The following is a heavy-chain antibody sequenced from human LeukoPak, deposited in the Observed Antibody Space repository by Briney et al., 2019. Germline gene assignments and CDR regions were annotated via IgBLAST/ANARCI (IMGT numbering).Heavy chain of an antibody. CDR3: VRDREEITALFYYYYMDV. CDR1: GGSISSYY. CDR2: IYYSGST. Sequence: PSETLSLTCTVSGGSISSYYWSWIRQPPGKGLEWIGYIYYSGSTNYNPSLKSRVTISVDTSKNQFSLKLSSVTAADTAVYYCVRDREEITALFYYYYMDVWGKGTTVTVSS. D-gene: IGHD3-16*01. J-gene: IGHJ6*03. V-gene: IGHV4-59*12.